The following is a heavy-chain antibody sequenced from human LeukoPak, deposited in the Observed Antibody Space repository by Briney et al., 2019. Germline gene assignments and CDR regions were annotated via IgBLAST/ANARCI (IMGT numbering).Heavy chain of an antibody. CDR3: ARVDRGYSYAPEGY. CDR2: INWNGGSI. CDR1: GFTFDDYG. D-gene: IGHD5-18*01. Sequence: GGSLRLSCAASGFTFDDYGMSWVRQAPGKGLEWVPGINWNGGSIGYADSVKGRFTISRDNAKNSLYLQMNSLRAEDTALSYCARVDRGYSYAPEGYWGQGTLVTVSS. J-gene: IGHJ4*02. V-gene: IGHV3-20*04.